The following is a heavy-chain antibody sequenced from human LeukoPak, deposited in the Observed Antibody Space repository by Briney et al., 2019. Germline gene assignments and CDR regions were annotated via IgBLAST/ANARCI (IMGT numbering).Heavy chain of an antibody. V-gene: IGHV1-18*01. CDR2: ISAYNGNT. Sequence: GASVKVSCKASGYTFTTYGSSWVRQAPGQGLEWMGWISAYNGNTNYAQKLQGRVTMTTDTSTKTAYMELRSLRSDDTAVYYCASGYCSGGSCYGLLDYWGQGTLVIVSS. D-gene: IGHD2-15*01. CDR1: GYTFTTYG. J-gene: IGHJ4*02. CDR3: ASGYCSGGSCYGLLDY.